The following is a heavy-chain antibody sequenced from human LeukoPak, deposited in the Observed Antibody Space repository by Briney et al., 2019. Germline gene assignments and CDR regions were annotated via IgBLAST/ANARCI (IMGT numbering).Heavy chain of an antibody. CDR1: GFTFSSYA. V-gene: IGHV3-23*01. CDR2: ISGSGGST. D-gene: IGHD6-6*01. Sequence: GGSLRLSCAASGFTFSSYAMSWVRQAPGKGLEWVSAISGSGGSTYYADSVKGRFTISRDNSKNTLYLQMNSLRDEDTAVYYCARGEGIYSSSSPFDYWGQGTLVTVSS. CDR3: ARGEGIYSSSSPFDY. J-gene: IGHJ4*02.